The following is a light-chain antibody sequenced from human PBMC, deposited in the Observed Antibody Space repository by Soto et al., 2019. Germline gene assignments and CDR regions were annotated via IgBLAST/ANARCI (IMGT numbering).Light chain of an antibody. J-gene: IGLJ1*01. CDR2: GNT. V-gene: IGLV1-40*01. Sequence: QSVLTQPPSVSGAPGQRVTISCTGSSSNIGAGYEVHWYQQLPGTAPKLLIYGNTNRPSGVPDRFSGSKSGTSASLAITGLQAEYEADYYCQSDDSSLSGYVFGTGTKLTVL. CDR1: SSNIGAGYE. CDR3: QSDDSSLSGYV.